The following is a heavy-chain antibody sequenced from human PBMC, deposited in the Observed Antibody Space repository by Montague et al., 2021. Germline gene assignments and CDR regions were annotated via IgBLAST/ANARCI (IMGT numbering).Heavy chain of an antibody. CDR2: IYPGDSDT. V-gene: IGHV5-51*01. Sequence: QSGAEVKKPGEPLRISCKGSGYTFTKYWIGWARQMSGKGLEWMGVIYPGDSDTRYSPSFRGQVTISVDESTSTAFLQWSSLRASDTAIYYCAKMGDYWIGWSREAPITWFDTWGQGTLVTVSS. D-gene: IGHD3-3*01. CDR3: AKMGDYWIGWSREAPITWFDT. CDR1: GYTFTKYW. J-gene: IGHJ5*02.